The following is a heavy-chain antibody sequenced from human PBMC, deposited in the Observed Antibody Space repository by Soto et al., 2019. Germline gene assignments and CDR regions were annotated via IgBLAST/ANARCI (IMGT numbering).Heavy chain of an antibody. V-gene: IGHV4-34*01. CDR2: INHSGST. CDR3: ARGHSYQATYDFWSH. D-gene: IGHD3-3*01. Sequence: PSETLSLTCAVYGGSFSGYYWSWIRQPPGKGLEWIGEINHSGSTNYNPSLKSRVTISVDTSKNQFSLKLSSVTAADTAVYYCARGHSYQATYDFWSHWGQGTLVTVSS. J-gene: IGHJ4*02. CDR1: GGSFSGYY.